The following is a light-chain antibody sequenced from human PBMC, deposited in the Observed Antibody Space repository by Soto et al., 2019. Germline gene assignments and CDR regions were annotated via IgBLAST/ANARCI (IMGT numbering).Light chain of an antibody. CDR3: QQYDYLPLT. V-gene: IGKV3-15*01. CDR2: DTS. CDR1: QNISRS. Sequence: EIVMTQSPVTLSVSPGERATLSFRASQNISRSLAWYQQKPGQGPSLLIYDTSTRATGVPTRFSGSRSGAEFTLTINSLQSEDFAVYYCQQYDYLPLTFGGGTKVDIK. J-gene: IGKJ4*01.